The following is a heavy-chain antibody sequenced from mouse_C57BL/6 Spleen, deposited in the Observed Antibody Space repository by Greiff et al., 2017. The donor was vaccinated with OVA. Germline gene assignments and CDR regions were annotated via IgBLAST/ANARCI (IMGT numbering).Heavy chain of an antibody. CDR3: ARDDYENYFDY. Sequence: EVQLQQSVAELVRPGASVKLSCTASGFNIENTYMHWVKQRPEQGLEWIGRIDPANGNTKYAPKFQGKATITADTSSNTAYLQLSSLTSEDTAIYYCARDDYENYFDYWGQGTTLTVSS. CDR2: IDPANGNT. J-gene: IGHJ2*01. V-gene: IGHV14-3*01. CDR1: GFNIENTY. D-gene: IGHD2-4*01.